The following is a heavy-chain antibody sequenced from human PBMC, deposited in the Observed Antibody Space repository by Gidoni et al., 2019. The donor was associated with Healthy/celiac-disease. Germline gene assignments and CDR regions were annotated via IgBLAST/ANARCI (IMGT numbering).Heavy chain of an antibody. CDR2: INPSGGST. V-gene: IGHV1-46*01. J-gene: IGHJ4*02. CDR3: ARSRDKVGASDH. Sequence: QVQLVQSGAAVTKPGALVKVSCKTSGYTFTGYYMHGVRKGPGQWLEWMGIINPSGGSTSYAQKFQGRVTMTRDTSTSTVYMELSSLRSEDTAVYYCARSRDKVGASDHWGQGTLVTVSS. CDR1: GYTFTGYY. D-gene: IGHD1-26*01.